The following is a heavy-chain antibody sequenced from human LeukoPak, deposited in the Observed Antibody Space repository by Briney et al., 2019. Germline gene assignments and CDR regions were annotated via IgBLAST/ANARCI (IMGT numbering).Heavy chain of an antibody. V-gene: IGHV4-59*01. D-gene: IGHD3-10*01. Sequence: SETLSLTCTVSGGSMSSYYWNWVRQPPGKGLEWIGNIYSSGSTDYNPSLKSRVTISLDTSKFQFSLRLNSATAADTAVYYCARADPNASGYFYRFNWFDPWGQGTLVTVSS. CDR2: IYSSGST. CDR1: GGSMSSYY. CDR3: ARADPNASGYFYRFNWFDP. J-gene: IGHJ5*02.